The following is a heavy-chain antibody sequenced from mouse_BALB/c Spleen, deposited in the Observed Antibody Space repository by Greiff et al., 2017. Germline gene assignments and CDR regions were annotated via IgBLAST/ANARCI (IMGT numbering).Heavy chain of an antibody. V-gene: IGHV3-8*02. CDR3: ARYDGSSYGFAY. CDR2: ISYSGST. Sequence: VQLQQSGPSLVKPSQTLSLTCSVTGDSITCGYCTWIRKFPGNKLEYMGYISYSGSTYYNPSLKSRISITRDTSKNQYYLQLNSVTTEDTATYNCARYDGSSYGFAYWGQGTLVTVSA. J-gene: IGHJ3*01. CDR1: GDSITCGY. D-gene: IGHD1-1*01.